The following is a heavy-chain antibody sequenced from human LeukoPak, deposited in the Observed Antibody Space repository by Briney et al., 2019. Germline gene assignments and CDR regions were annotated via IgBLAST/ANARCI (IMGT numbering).Heavy chain of an antibody. V-gene: IGHV3-7*01. CDR3: ATYTNWVAGDV. J-gene: IGHJ6*02. CDR1: GFTFNKSW. D-gene: IGHD7-27*01. Sequence: GGSLRFSCGTSGFTFNKSWMSWVRQAPGKGPEWVASIKDDGSETFHADSVRGRSTISRDNARGTLYVQMNTLRAEDTAVYYCATYTNWVAGDVWGQGTTVTVSS. CDR2: IKDDGSET.